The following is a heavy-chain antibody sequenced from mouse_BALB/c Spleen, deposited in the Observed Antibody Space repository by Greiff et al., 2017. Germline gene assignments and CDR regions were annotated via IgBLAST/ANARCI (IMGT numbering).Heavy chain of an antibody. CDR2: IWTGGGT. V-gene: IGHV2-9-2*01. CDR3: VRGIYYDYDVSFAY. CDR1: GFSLTSYD. Sequence: VQVVESGPGLVAPSQSLSITCTVSGFSLTSYDISWIRQPPGKGLEWLGVIWTGGGTNYNSAFMSRLSISKDNSKSQVFLKMNSLQTDDTAIYYCVRGIYYDYDVSFAYWGQGTLVTVSA. J-gene: IGHJ3*01. D-gene: IGHD2-4*01.